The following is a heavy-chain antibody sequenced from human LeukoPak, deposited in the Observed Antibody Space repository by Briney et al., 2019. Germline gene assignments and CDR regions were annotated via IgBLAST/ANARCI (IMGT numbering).Heavy chain of an antibody. V-gene: IGHV4-39*01. CDR2: ITYSGTT. Sequence: SETLSLTCTVSGDSISSGTYSTTYYWGWIRQPPGKGLEWIGSITYSGTTHYNASLKSRVTISVDTSKNQFSLRLSSLTAADTAVYFCARHGGRYNWSPSDWGQGTLVTVSS. CDR3: ARHGGRYNWSPSD. D-gene: IGHD1-20*01. J-gene: IGHJ4*02. CDR1: GDSISSGTYSTTYY.